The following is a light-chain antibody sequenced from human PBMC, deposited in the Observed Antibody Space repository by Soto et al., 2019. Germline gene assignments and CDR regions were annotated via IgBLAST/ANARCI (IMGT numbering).Light chain of an antibody. CDR2: DAS. CDR3: QQYYGWIT. Sequence: EIVMTQSPATLSVSPGERATLSCRASQSVSSYLAWYQQKPGQAPRLLIYDASTRATGIPARFSGTWSGTEFTLTISSLQSEDFALYYCQQYYGWITFGGGTKVEIK. V-gene: IGKV3-15*01. CDR1: QSVSSY. J-gene: IGKJ4*01.